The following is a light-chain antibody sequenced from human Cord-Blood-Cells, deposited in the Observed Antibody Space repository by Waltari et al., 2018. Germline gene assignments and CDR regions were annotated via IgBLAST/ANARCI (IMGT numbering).Light chain of an antibody. CDR2: AAS. CDR1: QSISSY. J-gene: IGKJ3*01. CDR3: QQSYSTPFT. V-gene: IGKV1-39*01. Sequence: DIQMTQSPSSLSASVGDRVTITCRASQSISSYLNWYQQKPGKAPQLLIYAASSLQSGVPSRFSGSGSGTDCTLTSSSLQPEDFATYYCQQSYSTPFTFGPGTKVDIK.